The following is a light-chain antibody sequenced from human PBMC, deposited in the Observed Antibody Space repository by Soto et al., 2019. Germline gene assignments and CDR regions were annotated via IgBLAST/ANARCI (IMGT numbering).Light chain of an antibody. CDR1: QSVSSN. V-gene: IGKV3-15*01. J-gene: IGKJ2*01. CDR2: GAP. Sequence: EIVMTQSPATLSVSPGERATLSCRASQSVSSNLAWYQQKPGQAPRLLIYGAPTRATGIPARFSGSGSGTEFTLTISSLQSEDFAVYYCQQYNNWPPVTVGQGTKLEIK. CDR3: QQYNNWPPVT.